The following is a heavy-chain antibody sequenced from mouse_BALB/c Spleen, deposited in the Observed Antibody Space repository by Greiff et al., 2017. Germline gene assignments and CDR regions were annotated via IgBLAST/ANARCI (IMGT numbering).Heavy chain of an antibody. CDR2: ISSGGGST. J-gene: IGHJ4*01. CDR3: ARQYGYYAMDY. V-gene: IGHV5-12-1*01. Sequence: DVMLVESGGGLVKPGGSLKLSCAASGFAFSSYDMSWVRQTPEKRLEWVAYISSGGGSTYYPDTVKGRFTISRDNAKNTLYLQMSSLKSEDTAMYYCARQYGYYAMDYWGQGTSVTVSS. D-gene: IGHD2-10*02. CDR1: GFAFSSYD.